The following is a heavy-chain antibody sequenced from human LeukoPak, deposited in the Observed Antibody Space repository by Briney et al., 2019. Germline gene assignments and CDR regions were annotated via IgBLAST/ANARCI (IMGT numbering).Heavy chain of an antibody. CDR3: TRLGYSYGYPFDY. CDR2: IRSKANSYAT. CDR1: GFTFSGSA. V-gene: IGHV3-73*01. D-gene: IGHD5-18*01. Sequence: GGSLRLSCAASGFTFSGSAMHWVRQASGKGLEWVGRIRSKANSYATAYAASVKGRFTISRDDSKNTAYLQMNSLKTEDTAVYYCTRLGYSYGYPFDYWGQGTLVTVSS. J-gene: IGHJ4*02.